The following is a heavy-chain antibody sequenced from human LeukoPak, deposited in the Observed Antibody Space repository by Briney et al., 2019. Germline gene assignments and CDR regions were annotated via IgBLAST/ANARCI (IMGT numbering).Heavy chain of an antibody. Sequence: ASVKVSCKASGYTFTSYYMHWVRQAPGQGLEWMGIINPSGGSTSYAQKFQGRVTMTRDTSTSTVYMELSSLRSEDTAVYYCARVLLLRGYSYAFDYWGQGALVTVSS. V-gene: IGHV1-46*01. J-gene: IGHJ4*02. D-gene: IGHD5-18*01. CDR1: GYTFTSYY. CDR2: INPSGGST. CDR3: ARVLLLRGYSYAFDY.